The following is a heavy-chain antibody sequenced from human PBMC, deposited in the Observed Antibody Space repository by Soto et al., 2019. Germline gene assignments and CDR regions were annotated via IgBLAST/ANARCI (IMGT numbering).Heavy chain of an antibody. V-gene: IGHV5-51*01. CDR1: GSSFTSYW. CDR3: ARHPVAATVGPYNWFDP. J-gene: IGHJ5*02. Sequence: GESLKISCKGSGSSFTSYWIGWVRQMPGKGLEWMGIIYPGDSDTRYSPSFQGQVTISADKSISTAYLQWSSLKASDTAMYYCARHPVAATVGPYNWFDPWGQGTLVTVSS. CDR2: IYPGDSDT. D-gene: IGHD2-15*01.